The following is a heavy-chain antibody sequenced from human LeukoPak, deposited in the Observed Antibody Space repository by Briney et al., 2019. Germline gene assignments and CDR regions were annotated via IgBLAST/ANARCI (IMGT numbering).Heavy chain of an antibody. V-gene: IGHV4-34*01. CDR1: DGSFGPYY. CDR3: ARGRNPHIFDI. Sequence: PSETLSLTCAVSDGSFGPYYWSWIRQPPGKGLEYIGESNHSGSTNYNPSLKGRVTISVDKSKNQFSLRLSSLTAADTAVYFCARGRNPHIFDIWGQGTMVTVSS. J-gene: IGHJ3*02. CDR2: SNHSGST.